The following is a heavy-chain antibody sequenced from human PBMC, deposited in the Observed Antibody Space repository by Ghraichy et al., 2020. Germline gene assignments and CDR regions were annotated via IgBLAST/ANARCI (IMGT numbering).Heavy chain of an antibody. V-gene: IGHV4-59*01. D-gene: IGHD1-14*01. J-gene: IGHJ4*02. CDR2: IYYSGST. CDR1: GGSISSYY. Sequence: SETLSLTCTVSGGSISSYYWSWIRQPPGKGLEWIGYIYYSGSTNYNPSLKSRVTISVDTSKNQFSLKLSSVTAADTAVYYCARGPRNWNHFNHDYWVQGTLVTVSS. CDR3: ARGPRNWNHFNHDY.